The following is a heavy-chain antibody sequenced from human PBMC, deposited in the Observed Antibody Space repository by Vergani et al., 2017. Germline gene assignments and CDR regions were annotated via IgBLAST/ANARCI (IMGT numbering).Heavy chain of an antibody. V-gene: IGHV4-38-2*01. D-gene: IGHD3-10*01. J-gene: IGHJ6*02. CDR2: IHHSGDT. CDR1: DSTIMTNPY. Sequence: QVQLQESGPGLVKPSETLTLTCDVSDSTIMTNPYWGWFRQSPGKGLEWIGCIHHSGDTHYNSSLKSRVSISIVSSSKFSLSLTSVTAADTAIYCCARHRGSGGFFPSSYFYGMDFWGHGTTVTVSS. CDR3: ARHRGSGGFFPSSYFYGMDF.